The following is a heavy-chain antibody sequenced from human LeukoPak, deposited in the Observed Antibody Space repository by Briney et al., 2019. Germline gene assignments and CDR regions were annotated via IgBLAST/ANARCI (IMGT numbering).Heavy chain of an antibody. D-gene: IGHD3-10*01. Sequence: GGSLRLSCAASGFTFSSYSMSWVRQAPGKGLEWVSSISSSSSYIYYADSVKGRFTISRDNAKNSLYLQMSSLRAEDTAVYYCARDFVYGSGSYPFDYWGQGTLVTVSS. J-gene: IGHJ4*02. CDR3: ARDFVYGSGSYPFDY. CDR1: GFTFSSYS. CDR2: ISSSSSYI. V-gene: IGHV3-21*01.